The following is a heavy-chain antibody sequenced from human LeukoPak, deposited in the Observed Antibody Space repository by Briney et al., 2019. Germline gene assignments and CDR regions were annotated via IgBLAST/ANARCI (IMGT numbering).Heavy chain of an antibody. J-gene: IGHJ4*02. D-gene: IGHD3-10*01. CDR2: IRCRCAST. CDR1: GVTFSSYA. Sequence: GGSLRLSCAASGVTFSSYAMSWVRQAPGKGLEWVSVIRCRCASTYYADSVKGRFTISRDNSKNTLYLQMNSLRAEDTAVYYCAKVRFGVTARYYFDYWGQGTLVTVSS. CDR3: AKVRFGVTARYYFDY. V-gene: IGHV3-23*01.